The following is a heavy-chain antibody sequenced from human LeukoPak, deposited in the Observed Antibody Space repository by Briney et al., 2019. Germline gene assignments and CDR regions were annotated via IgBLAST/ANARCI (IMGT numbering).Heavy chain of an antibody. V-gene: IGHV4-59*01. CDR3: AGSLSIAVAGIDY. J-gene: IGHJ4*02. CDR2: IYYSGST. D-gene: IGHD6-19*01. Sequence: SETLSLTCTVSGGSISSYYWSWIRQPPGKGLEWIGYIYYSGSTNYNPSLKSRVTISVDTSKNQFSLKLSSVTAADTAVYYCAGSLSIAVAGIDYWGQGTLVTVSS. CDR1: GGSISSYY.